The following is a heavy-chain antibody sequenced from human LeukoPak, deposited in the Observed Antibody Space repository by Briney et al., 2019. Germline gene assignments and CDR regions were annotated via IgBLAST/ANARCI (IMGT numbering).Heavy chain of an antibody. V-gene: IGHV3-30*03. J-gene: IGHJ4*02. Sequence: PGGTLSLSCAASGFTFSSNGMHWVRKPPAKGLDRGAVISYDGSNKYYADSVKGRFTISRDNSKNTLYLQMNSPRAEDTAVYYCAMVSDGYWGQGTLVTVSS. D-gene: IGHD3-10*01. CDR3: AMVSDGY. CDR2: ISYDGSNK. CDR1: GFTFSSNG.